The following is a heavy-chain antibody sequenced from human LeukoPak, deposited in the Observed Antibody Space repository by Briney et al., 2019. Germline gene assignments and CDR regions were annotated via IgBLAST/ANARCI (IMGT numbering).Heavy chain of an antibody. J-gene: IGHJ4*02. CDR3: ARDFGTTGWHTFDY. V-gene: IGHV6-1*01. CDR2: TYYRSKWYN. CDR1: GDSVSSKNGA. Sequence: SQTLSLTCVVSGDSVSSKNGAWNWIRQSPSRGLEWLGRTYYRSKWYNDYAESMEGRMTISQDTTKNQYSLHLNSVTPDDTAVYYCARDFGTTGWHTFDYWGQGTLVTVSS. D-gene: IGHD6-19*01.